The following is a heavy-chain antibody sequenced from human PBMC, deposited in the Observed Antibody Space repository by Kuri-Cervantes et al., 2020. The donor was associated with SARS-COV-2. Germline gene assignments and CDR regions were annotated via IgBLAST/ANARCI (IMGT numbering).Heavy chain of an antibody. CDR2: IYSGGST. Sequence: GESLKISCEVSGFLFSASAIHWVRQAPGKGLEWVSVIYSGGSTYYADSVKGRFTISRDNSKNTLYLQMNSLRSEDTAVYYCARGRITWERRGGVDYWGQGTLVTVSS. J-gene: IGHJ4*02. CDR1: GFLFSASA. CDR3: ARGRITWERRGGVDY. D-gene: IGHD1-26*01. V-gene: IGHV3-53*05.